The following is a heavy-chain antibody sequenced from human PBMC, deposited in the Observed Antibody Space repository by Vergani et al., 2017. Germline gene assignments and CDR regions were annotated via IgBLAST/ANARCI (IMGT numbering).Heavy chain of an antibody. CDR1: GFTFSDYY. Sequence: QVQLVESGGGLVKPGGSLRLSCAASGFTFSDYYMSWIRQAPGKGLEWVSYISSSSSYTNYADSVKGRFTISRDNAKNSLYLQMNSLRDEDTAVYYCARDWSTPYCSGGSCYVHHAFDIWGQGTMVTVSS. D-gene: IGHD2-15*01. J-gene: IGHJ3*02. CDR3: ARDWSTPYCSGGSCYVHHAFDI. V-gene: IGHV3-11*06. CDR2: ISSSSSYT.